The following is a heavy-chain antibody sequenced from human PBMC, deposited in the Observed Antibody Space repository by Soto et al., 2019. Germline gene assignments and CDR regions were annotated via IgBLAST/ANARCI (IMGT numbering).Heavy chain of an antibody. D-gene: IGHD2-2*01. CDR2: VYSSGTT. CDR1: GGSINSYW. Sequence: SDTLYISSSVSGGSINSYWWSWIRQPAGKGLEWIGRVYSSGTTDYNPSLNSRATMSVETSKNQFSLKLTSVTAADTAVYYCARDIGSYAYAEGYWGQGIQVTVSS. CDR3: ARDIGSYAYAEGY. V-gene: IGHV4-4*07. J-gene: IGHJ4*02.